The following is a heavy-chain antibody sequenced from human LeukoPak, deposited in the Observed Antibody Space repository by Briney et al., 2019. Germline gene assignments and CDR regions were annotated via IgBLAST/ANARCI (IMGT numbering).Heavy chain of an antibody. J-gene: IGHJ4*02. D-gene: IGHD1-26*01. CDR3: ARDRVGATDYFDY. CDR1: GFSFSHDA. Sequence: GGSLRLSCAAPGFSFSHDAIHWVRQAPGKGLEWVAVISYDGSNKYYADSVKGRFTISRDNSKNTLYLQMNSLRAEDTAVYYCARDRVGATDYFDYWGQGTLVTVSS. CDR2: ISYDGSNK. V-gene: IGHV3-30-3*01.